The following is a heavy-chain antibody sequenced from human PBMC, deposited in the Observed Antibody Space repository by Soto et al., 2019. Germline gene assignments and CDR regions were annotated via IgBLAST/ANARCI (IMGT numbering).Heavy chain of an antibody. D-gene: IGHD3-3*01. CDR2: ISWNSGSI. CDR3: AKSYEFWGGYLDAFDI. V-gene: IGHV3-9*01. Sequence: PGGSLRLSCAASGFTFDDYAMHWVRQAPGKGLEWVSGISWNSGSIGYADSVKGRFTISRDNAKNSLYLQMNSLRAEDTVLFFCAKSYEFWGGYLDAFDIWGQGTMVTVSS. CDR1: GFTFDDYA. J-gene: IGHJ3*02.